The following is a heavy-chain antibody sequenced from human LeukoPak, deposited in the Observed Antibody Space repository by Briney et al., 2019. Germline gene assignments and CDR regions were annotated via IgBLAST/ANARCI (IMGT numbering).Heavy chain of an antibody. V-gene: IGHV4-34*01. D-gene: IGHD6-13*01. CDR2: INHSGST. Sequence: SETLSLTCAVYGGSFSGYYWSWIRQPPGKGLEWIGEINHSGSTNYNPSLKSRVTISVDTSKNQFSLKLSSVTAADTAVYYCARYSPRGSSWYRTASLDYWGQGTLVTVSS. J-gene: IGHJ4*02. CDR3: ARYSPRGSSWYRTASLDY. CDR1: GGSFSGYY.